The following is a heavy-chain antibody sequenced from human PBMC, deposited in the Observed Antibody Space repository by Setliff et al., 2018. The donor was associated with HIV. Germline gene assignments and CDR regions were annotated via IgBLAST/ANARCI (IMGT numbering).Heavy chain of an antibody. Sequence: GASVKVSCKASGYTLAGYFMHWVRQAPGQGLEWMGISNPSGGSTTYAPKFQGRVTMTRDTSTSTVYMELSSLRSDDTAVYYCARDLREGGRYFDWLPDYWGQGTLVTVSS. V-gene: IGHV1-46*01. CDR3: ARDLREGGRYFDWLPDY. J-gene: IGHJ4*02. CDR2: SNPSGGST. CDR1: GYTLAGYF. D-gene: IGHD3-9*01.